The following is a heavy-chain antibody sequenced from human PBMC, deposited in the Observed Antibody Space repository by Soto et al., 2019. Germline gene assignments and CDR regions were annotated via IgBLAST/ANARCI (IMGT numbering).Heavy chain of an antibody. Sequence: PSETLSLTCTVSGGSISSGGYYWSWIRQHPGKGLEWIGYIYYSGSTYYNPSLKSRVTISVAPSKNQFSLKLSSVTAAETAVYYCARDPGNSGDFFDSWRQRTLVTVSS. D-gene: IGHD1-7*01. CDR1: GGSISSGGYY. CDR2: IYYSGST. CDR3: ARDPGNSGDFFDS. J-gene: IGHJ4*02. V-gene: IGHV4-31*03.